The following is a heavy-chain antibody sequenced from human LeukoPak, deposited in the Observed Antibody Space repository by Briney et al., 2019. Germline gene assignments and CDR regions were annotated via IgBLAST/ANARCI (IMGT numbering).Heavy chain of an antibody. J-gene: IGHJ6*03. CDR3: ARRYSGYDHYYYYMDV. D-gene: IGHD5-12*01. CDR1: GGSISSSSYY. CDR2: IYYSGST. Sequence: SETLSLTCTVSGGSISSSSYYWGWIRQPPGKGLEWIGSIYYSGSTYYNPSLKSRVTISVDTSKNQFSLKLSSVTAADTAVYYCARRYSGYDHYYYYMDVWGKGTTVTISS. V-gene: IGHV4-39*01.